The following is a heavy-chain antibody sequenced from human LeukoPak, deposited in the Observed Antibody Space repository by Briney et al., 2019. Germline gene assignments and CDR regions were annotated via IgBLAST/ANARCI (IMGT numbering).Heavy chain of an antibody. D-gene: IGHD3-10*01. CDR3: ARYGSGSYHFDY. J-gene: IGHJ4*02. CDR1: GGSISGYY. V-gene: IGHV4-59*01. CDR2: IHYSGST. Sequence: PSETLSLTCTVSGGSISGYYWSWIRQPPGKGLEWIGFIHYSGSTNYNPSLKSRVTISVDTSKNQFSLKLSSLTAADTAVYYCARYGSGSYHFDYWGQETLVTVSS.